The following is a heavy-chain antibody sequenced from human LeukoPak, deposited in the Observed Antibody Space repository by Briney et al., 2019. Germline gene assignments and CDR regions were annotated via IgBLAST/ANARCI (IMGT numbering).Heavy chain of an antibody. Sequence: GGSLRLSCAASGFTFTSYAMSWVRQAPGKGLEWVSTIGGSGGNTYYADPVKGRFTISRDNSKNTLYLQMNRPRADDTAVYYCAKAMGAIDHDYWGQGTLVTVSS. D-gene: IGHD1-26*01. J-gene: IGHJ4*02. V-gene: IGHV3-23*01. CDR1: GFTFTSYA. CDR3: AKAMGAIDHDY. CDR2: IGGSGGNT.